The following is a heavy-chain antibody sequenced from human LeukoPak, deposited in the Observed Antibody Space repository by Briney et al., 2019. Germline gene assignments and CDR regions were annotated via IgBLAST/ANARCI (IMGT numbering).Heavy chain of an antibody. Sequence: PGGSLRLSCVASGFTFSDYYMSWIRQAPGKGLEWVSAISGSGGSTYYADSVKGRFTISRDNSKNTLYLQMNSLRAEDTAVYYCAKCRRPDYYDSSGYYLHWGQGTLVTVSS. CDR1: GFTFSDYY. V-gene: IGHV3-23*01. CDR2: ISGSGGST. D-gene: IGHD3-22*01. CDR3: AKCRRPDYYDSSGYYLH. J-gene: IGHJ4*02.